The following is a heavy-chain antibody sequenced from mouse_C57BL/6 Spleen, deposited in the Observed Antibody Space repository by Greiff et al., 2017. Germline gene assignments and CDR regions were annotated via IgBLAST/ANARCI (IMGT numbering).Heavy chain of an antibody. V-gene: IGHV1-9*01. CDR3: AREEYYYGSSYGYFDV. J-gene: IGHJ1*03. Sequence: QVQLQQSGAELMKPGASVKLSCKATGYTFTGYWIEWVKQRPGHGLEWIGEIFPGSGRTNYNEKFKGKATFTVDTSSNTAYMQLSSLTTEDSAIYYCAREEYYYGSSYGYFDVWGTGTTVTVSS. CDR2: IFPGSGRT. CDR1: GYTFTGYW. D-gene: IGHD1-1*01.